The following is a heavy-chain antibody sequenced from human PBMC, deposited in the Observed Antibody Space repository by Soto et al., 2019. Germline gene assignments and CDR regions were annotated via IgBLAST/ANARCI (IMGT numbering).Heavy chain of an antibody. Sequence: QVQLVQSGAEVKKPGSSVKVSCKASGGTFSSYTISWVRQAPGQGLEWMGRIIPILGIANYAQKFQGRVTITADKSTSTAHMELSSLRSEDTAVYYCASTKYYYDSSGYYSLDYWGQGTLVTVSS. J-gene: IGHJ4*02. CDR3: ASTKYYYDSSGYYSLDY. CDR2: IIPILGIA. D-gene: IGHD3-22*01. V-gene: IGHV1-69*02. CDR1: GGTFSSYT.